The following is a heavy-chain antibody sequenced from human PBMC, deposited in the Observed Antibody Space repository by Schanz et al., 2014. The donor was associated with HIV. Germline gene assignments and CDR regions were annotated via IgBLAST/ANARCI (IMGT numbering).Heavy chain of an antibody. D-gene: IGHD3-22*01. CDR1: GFTFSSYS. Sequence: EVQLVESGGGLVKPGGSLRLSCAASGFTFSSYSMHWLRQAPGRGLEWVSYISSSSSYIFYADSVKGRFTISRDNANDSLFLQMNSLRAEDTAVYYCARDYSSGRGWFDPWGQGTLITVSS. V-gene: IGHV3-21*06. CDR2: ISSSSSYI. J-gene: IGHJ5*02. CDR3: ARDYSSGRGWFDP.